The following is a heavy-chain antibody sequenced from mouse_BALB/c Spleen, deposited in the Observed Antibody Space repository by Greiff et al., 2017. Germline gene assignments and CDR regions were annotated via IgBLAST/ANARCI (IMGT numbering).Heavy chain of an antibody. Sequence: EVQGVESGGGLVKPGGSLKLSCAASGFTFSSYAMSWVRQTPEKRLEWVASISSGGSTYYPDSVKGRFTISRDNARNILYLQMSSLRSEDTAMYYCARGYYGYFDYWGQGTTLTVSS. V-gene: IGHV5-6-5*01. CDR1: GFTFSSYA. J-gene: IGHJ2*01. CDR3: ARGYYGYFDY. CDR2: ISSGGST. D-gene: IGHD1-1*01.